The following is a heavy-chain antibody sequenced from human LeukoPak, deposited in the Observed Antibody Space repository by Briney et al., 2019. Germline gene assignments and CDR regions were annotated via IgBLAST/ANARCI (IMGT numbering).Heavy chain of an antibody. CDR2: IYYRGST. J-gene: IGHJ4*02. Sequence: SETLSLTCTVSGGSLSSYYWSWSPPPPGEGRGWDGYIYYRGSTNYNPSLKSRVTISVDTSKNQFSLKLGSVTAADRAVYYCARHAKSSPCYFDYWGQGTLVTVSS. CDR1: GGSLSSYY. V-gene: IGHV4-59*01. D-gene: IGHD2-8*01. CDR3: ARHAKSSPCYFDY.